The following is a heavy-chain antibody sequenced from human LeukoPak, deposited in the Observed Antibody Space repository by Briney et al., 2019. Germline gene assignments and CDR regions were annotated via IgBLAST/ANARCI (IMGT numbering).Heavy chain of an antibody. CDR1: GGTFSSYA. CDR3: VRDYESSGPQKNYFDF. CDR2: IIPMYDTT. V-gene: IGHV1-69*06. D-gene: IGHD3-22*01. Sequence: SVKVSCKASGGTFSSYALSWVRQAPGRGLEWMGRIIPMYDTTHYTQRFQGRVTFTADKSTGTAFMELSSLRSEDTATYYCVRDYESSGPQKNYFDFWGQGTLVTVSS. J-gene: IGHJ4*02.